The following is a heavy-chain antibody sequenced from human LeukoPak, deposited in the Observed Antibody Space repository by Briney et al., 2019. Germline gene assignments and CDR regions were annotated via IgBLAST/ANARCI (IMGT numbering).Heavy chain of an antibody. V-gene: IGHV5-10-1*01. Sequence: ESLKISCKGSGYSFTSYWITWVRQMPGKGVEWMGRIDPSDSYTNYSPSFQGHVTISADKSISTAYLQWSSLKASDTAMYYCARYTTGAFDYWGQGTLVTVSS. J-gene: IGHJ4*02. CDR2: IDPSDSYT. D-gene: IGHD1-1*01. CDR1: GYSFTSYW. CDR3: ARYTTGAFDY.